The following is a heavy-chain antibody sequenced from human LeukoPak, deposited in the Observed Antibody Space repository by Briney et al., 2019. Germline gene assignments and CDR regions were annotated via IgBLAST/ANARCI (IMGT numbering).Heavy chain of an antibody. CDR1: GGSISSGDYY. J-gene: IGHJ6*03. D-gene: IGHD3-10*01. V-gene: IGHV4-30-4*08. Sequence: SQTLSLTCSVTGGSISSGDYYWTWIRQPPGKGLEWIAYIYYSGSAEYNLSLHSRATISVDTSKNQFFLKLRSVTAADTAVYYCARRQYYYGSGSMDVWGKGTMVTISS. CDR2: IYYSGSA. CDR3: ARRQYYYGSGSMDV.